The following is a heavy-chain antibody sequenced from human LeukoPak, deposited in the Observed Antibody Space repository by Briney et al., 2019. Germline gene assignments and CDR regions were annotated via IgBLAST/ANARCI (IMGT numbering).Heavy chain of an antibody. CDR1: GFTFSSYE. CDR2: ITSSGSTI. D-gene: IGHD1-14*01. V-gene: IGHV3-48*03. CDR3: ARFFNPAFDI. Sequence: GGSLRLSCAASGFTFSSYEMNWVRQAPGKGLEWVSYITSSGSTIYYADSVKGRFTISRDNAKNSLYLQMNSLRAEDTAVYYCARFFNPAFDIWGQGTMVTVS. J-gene: IGHJ3*02.